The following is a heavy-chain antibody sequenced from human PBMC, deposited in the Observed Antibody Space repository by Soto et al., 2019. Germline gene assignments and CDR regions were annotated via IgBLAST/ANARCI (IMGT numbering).Heavy chain of an antibody. CDR1: GFTFSSYS. CDR2: ISSSSSYI. D-gene: IGHD2-21*01. CDR3: ARVERAYCGGDCYDY. Sequence: GGSLRLSCAASGFTFSSYSMNWVRQAPGKGLEWVSSISSSSSYIYYADSVKGRFTISRDNAKNSLYLQMNSLRAEDTSVYYCARVERAYCGGDCYDYWGQGTLVTVSS. J-gene: IGHJ4*02. V-gene: IGHV3-21*01.